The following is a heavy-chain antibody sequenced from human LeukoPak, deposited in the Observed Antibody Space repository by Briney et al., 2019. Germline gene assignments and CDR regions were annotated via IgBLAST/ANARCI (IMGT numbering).Heavy chain of an antibody. J-gene: IGHJ5*02. Sequence: SVKVSCKASGGTFSSYAISWVRQAPEQGLEWMGGIIPIFGTANYAQKFQGRVTITADESTSTAYMELSSLRSEDTAVYYCARDLDIVVVPAANEDWFDPWGQGTLVTVSS. V-gene: IGHV1-69*13. CDR2: IIPIFGTA. D-gene: IGHD2-2*03. CDR1: GGTFSSYA. CDR3: ARDLDIVVVPAANEDWFDP.